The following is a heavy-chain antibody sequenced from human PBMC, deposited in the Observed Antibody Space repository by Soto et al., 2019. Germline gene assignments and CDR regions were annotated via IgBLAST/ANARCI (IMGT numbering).Heavy chain of an antibody. D-gene: IGHD2-15*01. V-gene: IGHV3-23*01. CDR1: GFTFTNYA. CDR2: ISDSGDST. CDR3: AEGGWLDD. J-gene: IGHJ6*02. Sequence: EVQLLESGGGLVQPGGSLRLSCAASGFTFTNYAMSWVRQAPGKGLECVAAISDSGDSTYYADSVKGRFTISRDNSKNTLYLQMNSLRAEDTAIYYCAEGGWLDDWGQGTTVTVSS.